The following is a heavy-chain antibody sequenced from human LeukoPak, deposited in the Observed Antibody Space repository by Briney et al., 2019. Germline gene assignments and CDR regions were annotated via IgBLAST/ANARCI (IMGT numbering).Heavy chain of an antibody. J-gene: IGHJ3*02. CDR2: IYTSGST. Sequence: PSETLSLTCTVSGGSISSYYCSWIRQPAGKGLEWIGRIYTSGSTNYNPSLKSRVTMSVDTSKNQFSLKLSSVTAADTAVYYCARDLFTWGTGTRDAFDIWGQGTMVTVSS. CDR1: GGSISSYY. D-gene: IGHD1-1*01. CDR3: ARDLFTWGTGTRDAFDI. V-gene: IGHV4-4*07.